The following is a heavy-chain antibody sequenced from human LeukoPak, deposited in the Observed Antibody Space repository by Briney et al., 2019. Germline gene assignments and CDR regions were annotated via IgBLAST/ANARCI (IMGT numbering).Heavy chain of an antibody. D-gene: IGHD2-21*01. CDR3: ARGNCVPSSGCHSDC. V-gene: IGHV3-72*01. CDR1: GFTFSDHY. CDR2: SRNKANRYTT. Sequence: PGGSLRLSCAASGFTFSDHYMDWFRQAPGKGLEWIGRSRNKANRYTTEYAASVKGRFTTSRDDSNNLLVLQMDSLKTEDTAVYYCARGNCVPSSGCHSDCWGQGTLVTVSS. J-gene: IGHJ4*02.